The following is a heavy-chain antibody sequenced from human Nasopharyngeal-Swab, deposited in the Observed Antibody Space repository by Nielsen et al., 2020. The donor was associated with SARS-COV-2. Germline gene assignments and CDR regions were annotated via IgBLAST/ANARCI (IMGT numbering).Heavy chain of an antibody. V-gene: IGHV3-9*01. CDR2: ISWNSGST. J-gene: IGHJ6*02. Sequence: SLKISCAASGFTFDDYAMHWVRQAPGKGLEWVSGISWNSGSTGYADSVKGRFTISRDNAKNSLYLQMNSLRAEDTALYYCVAGFAITMVRGVRYYYYGMDVWGQGTTVTVSS. CDR3: VAGFAITMVRGVRYYYYGMDV. D-gene: IGHD3-10*01. CDR1: GFTFDDYA.